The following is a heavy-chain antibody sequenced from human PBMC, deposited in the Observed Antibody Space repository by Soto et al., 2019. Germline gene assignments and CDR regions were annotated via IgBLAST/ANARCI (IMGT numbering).Heavy chain of an antibody. CDR3: AKVGYCSGGSCFYDY. CDR1: GFTFSSYA. V-gene: IGHV3-23*01. D-gene: IGHD2-15*01. CDR2: ISGSGGST. Sequence: EVQLLEAGGGLVQPGGSLRLSCAASGFTFSSYAMSWVRQAPGKGLEWVSAISGSGGSTYYADSVKGRFTISRDNSKNTLYLPMNSLRAEDTAVYYCAKVGYCSGGSCFYDYWGQGTLVTVSS. J-gene: IGHJ4*02.